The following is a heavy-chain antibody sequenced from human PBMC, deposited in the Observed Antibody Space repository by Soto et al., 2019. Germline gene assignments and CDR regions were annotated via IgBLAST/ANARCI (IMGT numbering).Heavy chain of an antibody. D-gene: IGHD2-21*02. V-gene: IGHV1-18*01. CDR2: ISAYNGNT. J-gene: IGHJ4*02. CDR1: GYTFTSYG. Sequence: ASVKVSCKASGYTFTSYGISWVRQAPGQGLEWMGWISAYNGNTNYAQKLQGRVTMTRDTSASTVHMELSSLRSEDTAVYYCARDGLPIVVVTAGLTFWGQGSRVTVSS. CDR3: ARDGLPIVVVTAGLTF.